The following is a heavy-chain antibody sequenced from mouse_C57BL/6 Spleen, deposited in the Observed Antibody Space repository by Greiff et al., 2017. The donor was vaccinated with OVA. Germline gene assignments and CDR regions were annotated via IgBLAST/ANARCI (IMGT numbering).Heavy chain of an antibody. Sequence: VQLQQPGAELVKPGASVKLSCKASGYTFTSYWMQWVKQRPGQGLEWIGEIDPSDSYTNYNQKFKGKATLTVDTSSSTAYMQLSSLTSEDSAVYYCARWHYGSSYRFDYWGQGTTLTVSS. V-gene: IGHV1-50*01. CDR3: ARWHYGSSYRFDY. CDR2: IDPSDSYT. D-gene: IGHD1-1*01. CDR1: GYTFTSYW. J-gene: IGHJ2*01.